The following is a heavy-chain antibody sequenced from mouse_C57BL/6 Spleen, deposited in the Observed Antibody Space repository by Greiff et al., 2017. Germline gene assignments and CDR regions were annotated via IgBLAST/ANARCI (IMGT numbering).Heavy chain of an antibody. Sequence: DVQLQESGAELVRPGASVKLSCTASGFNIKDDYMHWVKQRPEQGLEWIGWIDPENGDTAYASKFQGKATITADTSSNTAYLQLSSLTSEDTAVYYCTTDYGSSYRYYWGQGTTLTVSS. J-gene: IGHJ2*01. CDR2: IDPENGDT. CDR1: GFNIKDDY. V-gene: IGHV14-4*01. CDR3: TTDYGSSYRYY. D-gene: IGHD1-1*01.